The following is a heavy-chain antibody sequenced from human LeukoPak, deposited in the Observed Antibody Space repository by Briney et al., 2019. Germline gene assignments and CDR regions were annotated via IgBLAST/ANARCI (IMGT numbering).Heavy chain of an antibody. CDR3: TKGPYYYDSSGYSRRWFDP. D-gene: IGHD3-22*01. J-gene: IGHJ5*02. CDR2: ISGSGGRT. V-gene: IGHV3-23*01. Sequence: SGGSLRLSCAASGFTFSSYAMSWVRQAPGKGLEWVSSISGSGGRTYYADSVKGRFTISRDNSKNTLYLQVNSLRAEDTAVYYCTKGPYYYDSSGYSRRWFDPWGQGTLVTVSS. CDR1: GFTFSSYA.